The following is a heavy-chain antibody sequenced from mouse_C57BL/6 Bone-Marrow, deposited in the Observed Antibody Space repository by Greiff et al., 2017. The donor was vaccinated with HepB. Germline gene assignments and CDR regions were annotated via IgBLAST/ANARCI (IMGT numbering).Heavy chain of an antibody. J-gene: IGHJ1*03. Sequence: VQLQQSGPGLAKPSQTLSLTCSVTGYSITSDYWNWIRKFPGNKLEYMGYISYSGSTYYNPSLKSRISITRDTSKNQYYLQLNSVTTEDTATYYCARRITTVVADWYFDVWGTGTTVTVSS. CDR3: ARRITTVVADWYFDV. V-gene: IGHV3-8*01. D-gene: IGHD1-1*01. CDR2: ISYSGST. CDR1: GYSITSDY.